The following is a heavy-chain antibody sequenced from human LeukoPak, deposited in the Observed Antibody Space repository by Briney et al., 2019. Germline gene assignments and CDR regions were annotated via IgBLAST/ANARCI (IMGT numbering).Heavy chain of an antibody. Sequence: GGSLRLSCAASGFRFSNDGMHWVRQAPGKGLEWVALIWYDGSKKYYEDSVKGRFTISRDNSRNTLYLQMNSLRADDTAVYYCAKDSLSTDTPYWGQGTLVTVSS. D-gene: IGHD2-15*01. V-gene: IGHV3-30*02. J-gene: IGHJ4*02. CDR3: AKDSLSTDTPY. CDR1: GFRFSNDG. CDR2: IWYDGSKK.